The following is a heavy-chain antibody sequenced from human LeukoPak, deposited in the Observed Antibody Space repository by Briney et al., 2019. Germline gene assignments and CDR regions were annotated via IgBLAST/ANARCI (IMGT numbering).Heavy chain of an antibody. CDR1: GYSFTSYW. V-gene: IGHV5-51*01. J-gene: IGHJ4*02. CDR2: IYPDDSDT. Sequence: GESLKISCKGSGYSFTSYWIGWVRQMPGKGLEWMGIIYPDDSDTRYSPSFQGQVTISADKSISIAYLQWSSLKASDTAIYYCARSGYREYGDSGVDYWGQGTLVTVSS. CDR3: ARSGYREYGDSGVDY. D-gene: IGHD4-17*01.